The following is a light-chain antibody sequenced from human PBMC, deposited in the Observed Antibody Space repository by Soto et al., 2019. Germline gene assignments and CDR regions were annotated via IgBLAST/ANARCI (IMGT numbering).Light chain of an antibody. CDR2: DVS. V-gene: IGLV2-14*01. Sequence: QSVLTQPASVSGSPGQSITISCTGTSTDVGRYNYVSWYQQHPGKAPKLMVYDVSIRPSWVSNRFSGSKSGITASLTISGLQAEDEADYYCTSYTSDSTYVFGTGTKVTVL. CDR3: TSYTSDSTYV. CDR1: STDVGRYNY. J-gene: IGLJ1*01.